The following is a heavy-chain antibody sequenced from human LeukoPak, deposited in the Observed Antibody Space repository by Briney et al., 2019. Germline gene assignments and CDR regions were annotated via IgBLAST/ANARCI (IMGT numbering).Heavy chain of an antibody. J-gene: IGHJ4*02. CDR2: ISGYNGDT. D-gene: IGHD6-19*01. Sequence: ASVKVSCKASGYVFNLFGFSWVRQAPGQGLEWMGWISGYNGDTKYAQKIQGRVTLTIDSSASTAYMELRTLGSDDTAIYYCARDRDLIGVTTTRLDYWGQGTLVTVSS. V-gene: IGHV1-18*04. CDR3: ARDRDLIGVTTTRLDY. CDR1: GYVFNLFG.